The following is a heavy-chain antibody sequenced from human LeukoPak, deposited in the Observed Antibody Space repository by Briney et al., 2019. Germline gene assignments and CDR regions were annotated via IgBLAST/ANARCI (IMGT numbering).Heavy chain of an antibody. CDR2: IYYSGST. CDR1: GGSISSGGYY. J-gene: IGHJ5*02. Sequence: SQTLSLTCTVSGGSISSGGYYWSWIRQHPGKGLEWIGYIYYSGSTYYNPSLKSRVTISVDTSKNQFSLRLTSVTAADTAVYYCARSRDGDNGPFVPWGQGTLVTVSS. V-gene: IGHV4-31*03. CDR3: ARSRDGDNGPFVP. D-gene: IGHD5-24*01.